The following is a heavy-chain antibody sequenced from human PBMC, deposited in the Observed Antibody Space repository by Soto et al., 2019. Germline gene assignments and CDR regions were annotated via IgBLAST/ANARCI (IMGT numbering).Heavy chain of an antibody. CDR3: ARAGSYYDYRRYFDY. J-gene: IGHJ4*02. Sequence: SETLSLTCTVSGGSISSYYWSWIRQPPGKGLEWIGYIYYSGSTNYNPSLKSRVTISVDTSKNQFSLKLSSVTAADTAVYYCARAGSYYDYRRYFDYWGQGTLVTVSS. V-gene: IGHV4-59*01. CDR2: IYYSGST. D-gene: IGHD3-16*01. CDR1: GGSISSYY.